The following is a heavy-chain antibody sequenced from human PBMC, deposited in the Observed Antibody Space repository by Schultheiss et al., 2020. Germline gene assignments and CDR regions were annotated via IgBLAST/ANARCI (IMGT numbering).Heavy chain of an antibody. V-gene: IGHV3-11*04. CDR3: ARDSNYYDSSGYYHDAFDI. Sequence: GGSLRLSCAASGFTFSDYYMSWIRQAPGKGLEWVSYISSSGSTIYYADSVKGRFTISRDNAKNSLYLQMNSLRAEDTAVYYCARDSNYYDSSGYYHDAFDIWGQGTMVTVSS. D-gene: IGHD3-22*01. J-gene: IGHJ3*02. CDR1: GFTFSDYY. CDR2: ISSSGSTI.